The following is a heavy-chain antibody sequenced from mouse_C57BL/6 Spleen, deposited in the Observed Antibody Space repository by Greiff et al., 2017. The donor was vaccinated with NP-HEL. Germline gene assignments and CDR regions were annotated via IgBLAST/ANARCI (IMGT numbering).Heavy chain of an antibody. V-gene: IGHV14-2*01. D-gene: IGHD1-1*01. J-gene: IGHJ4*01. Sequence: VQLKQSGAELVKPGASVKLSCTASGFNIKDYYMHWVKQRTEQGLEWIGRIDPEDGETKYAPKFQGKATITADTSSNTAYLQLSSLTSEDTAVYYCAPGVVADYYAMDYWGQGTSVTVSS. CDR3: APGVVADYYAMDY. CDR2: IDPEDGET. CDR1: GFNIKDYY.